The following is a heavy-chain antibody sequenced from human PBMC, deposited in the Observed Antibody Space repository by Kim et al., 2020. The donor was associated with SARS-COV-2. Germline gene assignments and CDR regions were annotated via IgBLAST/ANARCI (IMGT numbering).Heavy chain of an antibody. CDR2: INPNTGGT. Sequence: ASVKVSCTASGYSFTGYYMNWVRQAPGQGLEWMGRINPNTGGTSYAQKFQGRVTMTSDMSISTAYMELSSLTSDNTAVYYCVRLTLNYWYFDLWGRGTLVTVSS. D-gene: IGHD3-9*01. CDR1: GYSFTGYY. V-gene: IGHV1-2*06. CDR3: VRLTLNYWYFDL. J-gene: IGHJ2*01.